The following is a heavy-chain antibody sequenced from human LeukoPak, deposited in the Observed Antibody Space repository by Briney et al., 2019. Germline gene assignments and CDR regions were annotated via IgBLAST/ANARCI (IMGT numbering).Heavy chain of an antibody. CDR2: IKQGGREE. V-gene: IGHV3-7*03. CDR1: EFIFSAYW. Sequence: PGGSLRLFCVASEFIFSAYWMSWVRQAQGKGQEWVANIKQGGREEEYVGSVKGRFAISRDDAKSTLYLQMDSLSGDDTAVYYCARESSIAALDYWGQGTLVTVSS. D-gene: IGHD6-6*01. J-gene: IGHJ4*02. CDR3: ARESSIAALDY.